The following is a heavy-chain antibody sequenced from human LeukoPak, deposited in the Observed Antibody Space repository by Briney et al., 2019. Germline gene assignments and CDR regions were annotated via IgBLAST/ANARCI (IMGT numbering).Heavy chain of an antibody. CDR2: IYNSGST. J-gene: IGHJ3*02. V-gene: IGHV4-59*01. Sequence: PSETLSLTCTVSGGSISTYYWSWIRQPPRKGLEWIAYIYNSGSTNYNPPLKSRVTISADTSKNRFSLRLSSVTAADTAVYYCARIYYDSGAYYRRAFDIWGQGTMVTVSS. D-gene: IGHD3-22*01. CDR1: GGSISTYY. CDR3: ARIYYDSGAYYRRAFDI.